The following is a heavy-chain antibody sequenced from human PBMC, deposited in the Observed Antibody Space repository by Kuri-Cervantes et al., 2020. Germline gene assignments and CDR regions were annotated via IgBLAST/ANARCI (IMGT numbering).Heavy chain of an antibody. V-gene: IGHV4-34*01. CDR2: INHSGST. J-gene: IGHJ5*01. CDR3: AKGSGYRDGYDDS. CDR1: GGSFSGYY. D-gene: IGHD5-18*01. Sequence: GSLRLSCAVYGGSFSGYYWSWIRQPPGKGLEWIGEINHSGSTNYNPSLKSRVTISVDTSKNQFSLKLSSVTAADTAVYYCAKGSGYRDGYDDSWGQGTLVTVSS.